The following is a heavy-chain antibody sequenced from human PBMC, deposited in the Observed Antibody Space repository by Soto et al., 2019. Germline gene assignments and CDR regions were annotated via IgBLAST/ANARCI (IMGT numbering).Heavy chain of an antibody. CDR1: GFTFSSYG. V-gene: IGHV3-33*01. J-gene: IGHJ6*02. D-gene: IGHD3-10*01. Sequence: VQLLESGGGVVQPGRSLRLSCAASGFTFSSYGMHWVRQAPGKGLEWVAVIWYDGSNKYYADSVKGRFTISRDNSKNTLYLQMNSLRAEDTAVYYCASQESVWFGNYYYYGMDVWGQGTTVTVSS. CDR3: ASQESVWFGNYYYYGMDV. CDR2: IWYDGSNK.